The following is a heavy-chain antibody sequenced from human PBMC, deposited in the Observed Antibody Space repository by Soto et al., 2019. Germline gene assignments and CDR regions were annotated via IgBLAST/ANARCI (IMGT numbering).Heavy chain of an antibody. CDR1: GFTFSSYG. D-gene: IGHD4-17*01. CDR3: AKDRRGDYGDPEWYFDL. V-gene: IGHV3-30*18. CDR2: ISYDGSNK. Sequence: QVQLVESGGGVVQPGRSLRLSCAASGFTFSSYGMHWVRQAPGKGLECVAVISYDGSNKYYADSVKGRFTISRDNSKNTLYLQMNSLRAEDTAVYYCAKDRRGDYGDPEWYFDLWGRGTLVTVSS. J-gene: IGHJ2*01.